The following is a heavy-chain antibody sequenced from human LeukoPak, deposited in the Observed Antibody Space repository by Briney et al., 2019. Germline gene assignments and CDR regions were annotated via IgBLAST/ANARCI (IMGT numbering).Heavy chain of an antibody. CDR1: GGTFSSYA. CDR2: INPNSGGT. Sequence: ASVKVSCKASGGTFSSYAISWVRQAPGQGLEWMGWINPNSGGTHYVQRFQGWVTITRDTSISTAYMELSRLTSDDTAVYYCERGGPYYDSSRANDLNYWGQGTLVTVSS. D-gene: IGHD3-22*01. CDR3: ERGGPYYDSSRANDLNY. V-gene: IGHV1-2*04. J-gene: IGHJ4*02.